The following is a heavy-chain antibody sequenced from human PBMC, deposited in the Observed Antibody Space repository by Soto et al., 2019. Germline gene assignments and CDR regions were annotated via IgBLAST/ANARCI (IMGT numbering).Heavy chain of an antibody. V-gene: IGHV1-2*02. CDR1: GYTFTAYY. J-gene: IGHJ4*02. Sequence: ASVKVSCKTFGYTFTAYYIHWVRQAPGQGLEWMGWINPNSGGTNYAQKFQGRVTMTRDTSISTAYMELVRLRSDDTAVYYCARQLAYCGGDCYSEPIDYWGQGTLVTVSS. CDR3: ARQLAYCGGDCYSEPIDY. D-gene: IGHD2-21*02. CDR2: INPNSGGT.